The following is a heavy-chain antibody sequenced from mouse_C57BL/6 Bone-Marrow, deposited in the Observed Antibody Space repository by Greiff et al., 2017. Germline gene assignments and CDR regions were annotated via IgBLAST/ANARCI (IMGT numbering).Heavy chain of an antibody. D-gene: IGHD1-1*01. CDR2: IYPSDSET. CDR1: GYTFTSYW. V-gene: IGHV1-61*01. J-gene: IGHJ3*01. Sequence: QVQLQQPGAELVRPGSSVKLSCKASGYTFTSYWMDWVKQRPGQGLEWIGNIYPSDSETHYNQKLKEKATLTVDKSSSTAYMQLISLTSEDSAFYYCARRITTVVPFAYWGQVTLVTVSA. CDR3: ARRITTVVPFAY.